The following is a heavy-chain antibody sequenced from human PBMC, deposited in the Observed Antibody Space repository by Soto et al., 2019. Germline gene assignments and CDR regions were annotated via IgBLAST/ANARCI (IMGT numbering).Heavy chain of an antibody. Sequence: EVQLVESGGGLVKPAGSLRLSCAASGFTFSGYTMNWVRQAPGKGLEWVSSISGSSGFIYYTDSVKGRFTISRDNARXXXXXXXXXXXXXXXXXXXXXXXXXXGVGEWYFDFWGQGALVTVSS. D-gene: IGHD3-10*01. CDR2: ISGSSGFI. CDR3: XXXXXXGVGEWYFDF. CDR1: GFTFSGYT. V-gene: IGHV3-21*01. J-gene: IGHJ4*02.